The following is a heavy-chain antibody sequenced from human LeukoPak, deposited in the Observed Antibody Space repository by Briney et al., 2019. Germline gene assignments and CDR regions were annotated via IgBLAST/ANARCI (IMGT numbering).Heavy chain of an antibody. CDR1: GYTFTSNY. Sequence: ASVKVSCKASGYTFTSNYIHWVRQAPGQGLEWMGMIYPRDGSTSYAQKFQGRVTVTRDTSTSTVHMELSGLRTEDTAAYYCARDQEGFDYWGQGTLVTVSS. V-gene: IGHV1-46*01. J-gene: IGHJ4*02. CDR2: IYPRDGST. CDR3: ARDQEGFDY.